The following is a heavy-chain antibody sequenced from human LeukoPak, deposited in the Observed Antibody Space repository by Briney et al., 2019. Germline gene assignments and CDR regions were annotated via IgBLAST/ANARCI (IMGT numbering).Heavy chain of an antibody. Sequence: GGSLRLSCEASGFPFGTYGMTWVRQAPGKGLEWVSGITGSSWTYYADSVRGRFTISRDNSKNTLHLQMNNLTADDTAIYYCARELVSLGTGYFDLWGRGTLVTVPS. CDR1: GFPFGTYG. D-gene: IGHD7-27*01. V-gene: IGHV3-23*01. CDR3: ARELVSLGTGYFDL. CDR2: ITGSSWT. J-gene: IGHJ2*01.